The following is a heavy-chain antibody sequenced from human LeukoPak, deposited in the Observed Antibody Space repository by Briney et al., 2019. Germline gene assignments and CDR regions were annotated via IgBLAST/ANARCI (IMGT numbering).Heavy chain of an antibody. D-gene: IGHD1-26*01. J-gene: IGHJ4*02. Sequence: GGSLRLSCVASGFAFSDYWMTWVRQAPGKGLEWVANIKQDGSDKKYVDSVKGRFTISRDNAKNSLYLQMDSLRDEDTAVYYCARGGGDYWGQGTLVTVTS. V-gene: IGHV3-7*01. CDR3: ARGGGDY. CDR1: GFAFSDYW. CDR2: IKQDGSDK.